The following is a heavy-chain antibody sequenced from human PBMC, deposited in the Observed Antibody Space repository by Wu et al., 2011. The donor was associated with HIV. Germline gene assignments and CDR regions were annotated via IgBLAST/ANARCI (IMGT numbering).Heavy chain of an antibody. V-gene: IGHV1-69*05. CDR2: IIPIFGIV. D-gene: IGHD2-21*01. CDR1: GGTFNNYT. J-gene: IGHJ4*02. Sequence: QVQLVQSGAEVKKPGSSVKVSCKASGGTFNNYTLSWVRQAPGQGLEWMGGIIPIFGIVNYAQKFQGRVTITTDKSTSTAYMELSSLRSEDTAIYYCARDLGGDEDYWGQGTLVTVSS. CDR3: ARDLGGDEDY.